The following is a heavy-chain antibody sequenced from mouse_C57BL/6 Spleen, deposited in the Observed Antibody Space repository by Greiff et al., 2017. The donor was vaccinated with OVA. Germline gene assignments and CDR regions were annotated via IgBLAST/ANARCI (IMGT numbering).Heavy chain of an antibody. J-gene: IGHJ4*01. CDR3: AKKRAGSSYGSMDY. D-gene: IGHD1-1*01. V-gene: IGHV2-5*01. CDR1: GFSLTSYG. Sequence: VKLKQSGPGLVQPSQSLSITCTVSGFSLTSYGVHWVRQSPGKGLEWLGVIWRGGSTDYNAAFMSRLSITKDNSKSQVFFKMNSLQADDTAIYYCAKKRAGSSYGSMDYWGQGTSVTVSS. CDR2: IWRGGST.